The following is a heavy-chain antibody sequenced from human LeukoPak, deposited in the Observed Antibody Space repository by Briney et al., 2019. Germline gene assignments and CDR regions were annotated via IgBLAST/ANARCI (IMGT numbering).Heavy chain of an antibody. J-gene: IGHJ4*02. CDR1: GGSISDYY. CDR2: FYNSGRS. D-gene: IGHD3-16*01. CDR3: TRGAGWLIDY. V-gene: IGHV4-59*01. Sequence: SETLSLTCTVSGGSISDYYRGWIRQPPGKGLEWIGYFYNSGRSTYNPSLKSRVTISADTSKNHFSLKLNSVTTADTAVYYCTRGAGWLIDYWGQGILVTVSS.